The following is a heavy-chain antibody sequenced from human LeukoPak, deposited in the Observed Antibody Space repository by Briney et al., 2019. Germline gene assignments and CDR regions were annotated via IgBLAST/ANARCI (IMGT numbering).Heavy chain of an antibody. J-gene: IGHJ4*02. D-gene: IGHD6-19*01. CDR1: GGTFSSYA. CDR2: IIPIFGTA. V-gene: IGHV1-69*06. Sequence: GASVKVSCKASGGTFSSYAISWVRQATGPGLEWMGRIIPIFGTANYAQKFQGRVTITADKSTSTAYMELSSLRSEDTAVYYCAKSDIAVASGFFDYWGQGTLVTVSS. CDR3: AKSDIAVASGFFDY.